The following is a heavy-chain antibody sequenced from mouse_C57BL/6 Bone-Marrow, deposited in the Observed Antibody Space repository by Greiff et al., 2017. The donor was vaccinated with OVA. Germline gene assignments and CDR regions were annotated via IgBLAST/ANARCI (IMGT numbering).Heavy chain of an antibody. CDR2: ISNGGGST. J-gene: IGHJ3*01. V-gene: IGHV5-12*01. Sequence: EVKLEESGGGLVQPGGSLKLSCAASGFTFSDYYMYWVRQTPEKRLEWVAYISNGGGSTYYPDTVKGRFTISRDNAKNTLYLQMSRLKSEDTAMYYCARNYGSSYMAWFAYWGQGTLVTVSA. CDR1: GFTFSDYY. CDR3: ARNYGSSYMAWFAY. D-gene: IGHD1-1*01.